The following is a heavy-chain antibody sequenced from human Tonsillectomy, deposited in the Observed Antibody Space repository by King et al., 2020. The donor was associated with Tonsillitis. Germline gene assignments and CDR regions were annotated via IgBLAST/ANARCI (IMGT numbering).Heavy chain of an antibody. D-gene: IGHD2-15*01. CDR3: AKGRGYCTGGSCYSDY. V-gene: IGHV3-23*04. Sequence: DVQLVESGGGLVQPGGSLRLSCAASGFTFSSYAMSWVRQAPGKGLEWVSAISGSGSSTYYADSVKGRFTISRDNSKNTLYLQMNSLRAEDTAVYYCAKGRGYCTGGSCYSDYWGQGTLVTVSS. CDR1: GFTFSSYA. CDR2: ISGSGSST. J-gene: IGHJ4*02.